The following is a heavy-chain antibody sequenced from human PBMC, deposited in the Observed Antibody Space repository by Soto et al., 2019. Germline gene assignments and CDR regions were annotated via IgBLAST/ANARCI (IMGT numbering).Heavy chain of an antibody. D-gene: IGHD1-20*01. J-gene: IGHJ4*02. V-gene: IGHV3-64D*06. CDR1: GFTLSSYA. CDR2: ISSNGGST. Sequence: PGGTLGLSCSASGFTLSSYAMHWVRQAPGKGLEYVSAISSNGGSTYYADSVKGRFTISRDNSKNTLYLQMSSLRAEDTAVYYCVKERGIYNWYYFYYWGQGNLVSVSS. CDR3: VKERGIYNWYYFYY.